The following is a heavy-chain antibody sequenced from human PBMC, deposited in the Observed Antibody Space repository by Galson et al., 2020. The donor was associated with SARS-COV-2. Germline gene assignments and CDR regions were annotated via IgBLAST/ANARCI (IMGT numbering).Heavy chain of an antibody. Sequence: SETLSLTCAVYGGSFSGYYWSWIRQPPGKGLEWIGEINHSGSTNYNPSLKSRVTISVDTSKNQFSLKLSSVTAADTAVYYCARGILRYFDWLLCAGAPVGWFDPWGQGTLVTVSS. D-gene: IGHD3-9*01. CDR3: ARGILRYFDWLLCAGAPVGWFDP. J-gene: IGHJ5*02. V-gene: IGHV4-34*01. CDR1: GGSFSGYY. CDR2: INHSGST.